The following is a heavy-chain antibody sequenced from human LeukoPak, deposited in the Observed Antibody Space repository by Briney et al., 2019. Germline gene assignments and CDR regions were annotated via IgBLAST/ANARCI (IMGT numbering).Heavy chain of an antibody. D-gene: IGHD3-3*01. Sequence: PSETLSLTCTVSGGSISSSSYYWGWIRQPPGKGLEWIGSIYYSGSTYYNPSLKSRVTISVDTSNNQFSLKLSSVTAADTGVYYCAREEPITIFGVVMTSSSSKGSWGQGTLVTVSS. J-gene: IGHJ4*02. CDR1: GGSISSSSYY. V-gene: IGHV4-39*02. CDR3: AREEPITIFGVVMTSSSSKGS. CDR2: IYYSGST.